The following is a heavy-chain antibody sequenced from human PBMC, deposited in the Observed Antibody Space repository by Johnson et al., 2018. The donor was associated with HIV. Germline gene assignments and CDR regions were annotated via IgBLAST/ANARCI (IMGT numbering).Heavy chain of an antibody. J-gene: IGHJ3*02. Sequence: QVLLVESGGGVVQPGRSLRLSCAASGFTFSSYGMHWVRQAPGKGLEWVAVIWYDGSNKYYADSVKGRFTISRDNSKNTLYLQMNSLRAEDTAVYYCARGGLGDYVVAFDIWGQGTMVTVSS. CDR2: IWYDGSNK. D-gene: IGHD4-17*01. V-gene: IGHV3-33*01. CDR1: GFTFSSYG. CDR3: ARGGLGDYVVAFDI.